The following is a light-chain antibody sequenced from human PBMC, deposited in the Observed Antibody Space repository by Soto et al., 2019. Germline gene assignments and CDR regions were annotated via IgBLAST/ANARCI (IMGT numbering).Light chain of an antibody. Sequence: EIVLTQSPATLSVSPEERATLSCMASETVSTNLAWFQRKAGQPPRLLIHGSSTRATGVPDRFSGSGSGKEFALIISSLQSEDVAVYYCQQYSNWPPAITFGQGTRLEIK. V-gene: IGKV3-15*01. CDR1: ETVSTN. CDR3: QQYSNWPPAIT. J-gene: IGKJ5*01. CDR2: GSS.